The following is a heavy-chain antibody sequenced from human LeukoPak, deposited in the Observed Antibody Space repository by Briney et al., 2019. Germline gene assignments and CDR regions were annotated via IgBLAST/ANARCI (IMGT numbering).Heavy chain of an antibody. CDR3: ASLGYSYGPTLYGMDV. CDR1: GGTFSSYA. J-gene: IGHJ6*04. D-gene: IGHD5-18*01. V-gene: IGHV1-69*13. Sequence: SVKVSCKASGGTFSSYAISWVRQAPGQGLEWMGGIIPIFGTANYAQKFQGRVTITADESTSTAYMELSSLRSEDTAVYYCASLGYSYGPTLYGMDVWGRGTTVTVSS. CDR2: IIPIFGTA.